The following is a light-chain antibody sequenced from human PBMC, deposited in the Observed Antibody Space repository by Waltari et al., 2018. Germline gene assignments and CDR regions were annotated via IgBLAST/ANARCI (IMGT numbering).Light chain of an antibody. V-gene: IGKV1-33*01. CDR1: RDTNIY. J-gene: IGKJ5*01. Sequence: DIQMTQSPSSLSASVGDRVTITCQASRDTNIYLNWYQQKPGKAPNLLIYEASKLETGVPSRFSGSGSGTDFTFTVSSLQPEDIATYYCQQYGNLPLAYGHGTRLEIK. CDR3: QQYGNLPLA. CDR2: EAS.